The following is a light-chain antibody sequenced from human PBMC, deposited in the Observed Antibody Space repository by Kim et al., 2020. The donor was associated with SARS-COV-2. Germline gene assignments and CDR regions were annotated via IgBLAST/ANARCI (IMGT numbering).Light chain of an antibody. CDR1: NIGYKN. Sequence: VPGALGRTASVTCGGNNIGYKNVHWYQQQPAQPPVLFIYRDYNRPSGIPERFSGSNSGNTATLIVSRAQAGDEADYYCQVWDSSVVFGGGTQLTVL. V-gene: IGLV3-9*01. CDR2: RDY. CDR3: QVWDSSVV. J-gene: IGLJ2*01.